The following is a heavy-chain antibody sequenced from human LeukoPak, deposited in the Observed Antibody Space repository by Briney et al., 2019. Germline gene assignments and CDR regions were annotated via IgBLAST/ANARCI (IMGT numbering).Heavy chain of an antibody. CDR2: ISSSGSAI. D-gene: IGHD4-11*01. CDR1: GFTFSKYA. Sequence: GGSLRLSCAASGFTFSKYAMSWVRQAPGKGLEWVSYISSSGSAIYYADSVKGRFTISRDNAKNSLYLQMNSLRAEDTAVYYCARDSNYVDYWGQGTLVTVSS. J-gene: IGHJ4*02. CDR3: ARDSNYVDY. V-gene: IGHV3-11*01.